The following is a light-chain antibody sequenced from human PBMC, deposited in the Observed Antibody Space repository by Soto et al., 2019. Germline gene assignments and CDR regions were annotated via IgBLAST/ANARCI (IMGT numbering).Light chain of an antibody. CDR2: DAS. CDR1: QSVSSGY. V-gene: IGKV3-20*01. J-gene: IGKJ1*01. Sequence: EIVLTQSPGALSLSPGERGTLSSRASQSVSSGYLAWYQQKPGQAPRLLIYDASSRATGIPDRFSGSGSGTDFTLTISRLEPEDFAVYYCQQYGGSPRTFGQGTKVDIK. CDR3: QQYGGSPRT.